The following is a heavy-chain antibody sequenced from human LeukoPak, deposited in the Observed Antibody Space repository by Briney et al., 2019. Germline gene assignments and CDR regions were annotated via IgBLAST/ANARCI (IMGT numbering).Heavy chain of an antibody. D-gene: IGHD3-10*01. CDR3: ARRGHYYNYMDV. CDR1: GGSISNGGDY. J-gene: IGHJ6*03. Sequence: TLSLTCTVSGGSISNGGDYWSWIRQHPGKDLEWIGYIYYSGSTYYNPSLKSRVTISVDPSKDQFSLKLTSVTAADTAVYYCARRGHYYNYMDVWGRGTTVTVSS. V-gene: IGHV4-31*03. CDR2: IYYSGST.